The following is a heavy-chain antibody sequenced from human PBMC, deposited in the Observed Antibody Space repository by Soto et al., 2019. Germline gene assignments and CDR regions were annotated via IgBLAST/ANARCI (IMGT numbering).Heavy chain of an antibody. CDR2: IIPIFGTA. D-gene: IGHD4-17*01. Sequence: QVQLVQSGAEVKKPGSSVKVSCKASVGTFSSFAISWVRQAPGQGLEWMGGIIPIFGTANYAQKFQGRVTITADESTSTAYMELSSLRSEDTAVYYCARPDYGDYYYYYGMDVWGQGTTVTVSS. J-gene: IGHJ6*02. CDR3: ARPDYGDYYYYYGMDV. CDR1: VGTFSSFA. V-gene: IGHV1-69*12.